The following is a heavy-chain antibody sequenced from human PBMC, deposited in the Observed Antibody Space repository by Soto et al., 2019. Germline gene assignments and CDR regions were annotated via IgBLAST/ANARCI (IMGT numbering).Heavy chain of an antibody. Sequence: PSETLSLTCGVSGYSISSGYYWGCIRQPPGKGLEWIGSIYHSGSTYYNPSLKSRVTISVDTSKNQFSLKLSSVTAADTAVYYCARDYYDSSGYENGDAFDIWGQGTMVTVSS. CDR3: ARDYYDSSGYENGDAFDI. J-gene: IGHJ3*02. CDR2: IYHSGST. CDR1: GYSISSGYY. V-gene: IGHV4-38-2*02. D-gene: IGHD3-22*01.